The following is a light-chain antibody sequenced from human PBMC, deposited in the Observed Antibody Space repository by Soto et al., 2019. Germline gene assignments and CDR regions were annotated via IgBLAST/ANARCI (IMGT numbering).Light chain of an antibody. V-gene: IGKV3-20*01. CDR3: QQYGNSLWT. Sequence: IVLTQSPSTLSLSPGERATLSCRASQSVSGNNLVWYQQKPGQPPRLLIHGVSNRATGIPDRFSGSGSGTDFTLTVSSLEPEDFALYFCQQYGNSLWTFGQGTKVEIK. CDR2: GVS. J-gene: IGKJ1*01. CDR1: QSVSGNN.